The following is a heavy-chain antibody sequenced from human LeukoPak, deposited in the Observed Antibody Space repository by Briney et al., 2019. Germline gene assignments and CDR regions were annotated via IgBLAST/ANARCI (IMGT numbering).Heavy chain of an antibody. CDR1: GFTFSSYA. Sequence: GSLSLSCAASGFTFSSYAMSWVRQAPGKGLEWVSAISGSGGSTYYADSVKGRFTISRDNSKNTLYLQMNSLRAEDTAVYYCARYSSSWFSPFAYWGQGPRATVSS. CDR2: ISGSGGST. D-gene: IGHD6-13*01. V-gene: IGHV3-23*01. J-gene: IGHJ4*02. CDR3: ARYSSSWFSPFAY.